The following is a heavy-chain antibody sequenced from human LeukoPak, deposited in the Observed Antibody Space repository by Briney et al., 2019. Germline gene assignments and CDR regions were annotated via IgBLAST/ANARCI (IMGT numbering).Heavy chain of an antibody. CDR2: ISNDGSDK. CDR3: ATEKVGYFVGY. V-gene: IGHV3-30*04. D-gene: IGHD2-21*01. Sequence: AAGSLRLSCGASGFTLNSDAMNWVSQAPGAGMEWVALISNDGSDKYYADSVKGRFTISRDKFKNTLYLEVSSLRVEDTAIYYCATEKVGYFVGYWGQGTLVTVSS. J-gene: IGHJ4*02. CDR1: GFTLNSDA.